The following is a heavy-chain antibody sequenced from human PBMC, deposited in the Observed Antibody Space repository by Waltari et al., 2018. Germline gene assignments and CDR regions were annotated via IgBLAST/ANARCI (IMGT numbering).Heavy chain of an antibody. J-gene: IGHJ4*02. V-gene: IGHV3-33*01. CDR2: RWFDGRKK. CDR1: GFTFSSYG. Sequence: QVQLVESGGGVVQPGRSLRLSCAASGFTFSSYGMPWVRQAPGKGREWVAVRWFDGRKKYYANSVKGRFTISRDNSKNTLYLQMNSLRSEDTAVYYCAREGYSGYDLYYFDYWGQGTLVTVSS. D-gene: IGHD5-12*01. CDR3: AREGYSGYDLYYFDY.